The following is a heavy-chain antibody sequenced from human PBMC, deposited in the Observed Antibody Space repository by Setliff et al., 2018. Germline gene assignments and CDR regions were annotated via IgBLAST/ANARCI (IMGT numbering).Heavy chain of an antibody. CDR3: AKPTQGQLALGA. Sequence: GGSLRLSCAASGLTFSSDAMTWVRQTPGKGLEWVSAMSGSGGSINYADSVKGRFTISRDNSKNTLYLQMDSLRDDDTAVYYCAKPTQGQLALGAWGQGTLVTVSS. CDR1: GLTFSSDA. J-gene: IGHJ5*02. CDR2: MSGSGGSI. D-gene: IGHD1-1*01. V-gene: IGHV3-23*01.